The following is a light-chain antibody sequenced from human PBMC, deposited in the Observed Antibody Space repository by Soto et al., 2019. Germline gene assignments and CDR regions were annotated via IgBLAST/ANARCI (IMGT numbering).Light chain of an antibody. V-gene: IGKV3-11*01. CDR3: QHYYTSYTT. J-gene: IGKJ1*01. Sequence: EIVLTQSPATLSLSPGGRATLSCRASQSVSLSLAWYQQKPGQAPRLLIYDASKRASGFPARFSGSGSGTDFTLTISSLEPEDFAVYYCQHYYTSYTTFGQGTKVEIK. CDR2: DAS. CDR1: QSVSLS.